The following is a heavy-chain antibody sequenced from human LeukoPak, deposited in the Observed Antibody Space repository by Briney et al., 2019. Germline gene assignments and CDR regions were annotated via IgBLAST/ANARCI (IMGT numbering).Heavy chain of an antibody. CDR2: INPSGGST. D-gene: IGHD5-24*01. CDR3: ARVGGGYNSNYFDY. V-gene: IGHV1-46*01. J-gene: IGHJ4*02. Sequence: AASVKVSFKASGYTFTSYYMHLVRHAPGPGLERMGIINPSGGSTTYAQKFQGRVTMTSDTSTSTVYMELSSLRSEHTAVYYCARVGGGYNSNYFDYWGQGTLVTVSS. CDR1: GYTFTSYY.